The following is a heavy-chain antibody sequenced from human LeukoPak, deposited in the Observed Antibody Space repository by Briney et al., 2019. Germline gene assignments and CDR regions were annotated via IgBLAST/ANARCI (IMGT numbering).Heavy chain of an antibody. Sequence: GGSLRFSCVASGFTVSSIFMSWVRQAPGKGLEWVSVIYTGGSTYYADSVKGRFTISRDNSKNTLYLQMNSLRAEDTAVYYCAKGLVNTIVGATSFDYWGQGTLVTVSS. CDR2: IYTGGST. CDR1: GFTVSSIF. J-gene: IGHJ4*02. D-gene: IGHD1-26*01. CDR3: AKGLVNTIVGATSFDY. V-gene: IGHV3-53*01.